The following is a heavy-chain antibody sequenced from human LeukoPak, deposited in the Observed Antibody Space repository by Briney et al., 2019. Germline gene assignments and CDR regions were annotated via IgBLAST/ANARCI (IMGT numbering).Heavy chain of an antibody. CDR2: IYSSGST. V-gene: IGHV4-59*01. CDR3: ARGGGGYYRRDYYYYMDV. J-gene: IGHJ6*03. CDR1: GGSISSYY. D-gene: IGHD3-3*01. Sequence: SETLSLTCTVSGGSISSYYWSWIRQPPGKGLEWIGYIYSSGSTNYSPSLKSRVTISVETSKKQFSLKLSSVTAADTAVYYCARGGGGYYRRDYYYYMDVWGKGTTVTVSS.